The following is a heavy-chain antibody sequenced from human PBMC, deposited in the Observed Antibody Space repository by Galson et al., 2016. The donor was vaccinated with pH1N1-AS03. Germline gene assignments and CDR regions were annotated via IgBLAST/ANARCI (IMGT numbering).Heavy chain of an antibody. CDR2: LSGGGVST. V-gene: IGHV3-23*01. CDR1: GFTFSSYA. CDR3: AKDGGDGYCSGGSCYKYFDY. Sequence: SLRLSCAASGFTFSSYAMSWVRQSPGKGLEWVSALSGGGVSTYYADSVKGRFTISRDNSKNTLYLQMNSLRAEDTAIYYCAKDGGDGYCSGGSCYKYFDYWGQGTLVTVSS. J-gene: IGHJ4*02. D-gene: IGHD2-15*01.